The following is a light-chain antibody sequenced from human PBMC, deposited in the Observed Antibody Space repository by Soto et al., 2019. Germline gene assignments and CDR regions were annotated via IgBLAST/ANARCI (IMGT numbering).Light chain of an antibody. CDR3: QQRSNWPGT. V-gene: IGKV3-11*01. J-gene: IGKJ1*01. CDR2: DAS. CDR1: QSVSSY. Sequence: EIVLPQSPATLSLSPGERATLCCRASQSVSSYLAWYQQKPGQAPRLLIYDASNRSTGIPAGFSGSGSGTDFTLTISSLEPEDFAVYDGQQRSNWPGTFGQGTKVESK.